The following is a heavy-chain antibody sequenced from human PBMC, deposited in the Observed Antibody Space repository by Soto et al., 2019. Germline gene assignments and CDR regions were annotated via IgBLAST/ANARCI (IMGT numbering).Heavy chain of an antibody. V-gene: IGHV4-59*01. CDR3: ARIVVVVAATHRYYYMDV. D-gene: IGHD2-15*01. CDR2: IYYSGST. Sequence: SETLSLTCTVSGGSISSYYWSWIRQPPGKGLEWIGYIYYSGSTNYNPSLKSRVTISVDTSKNQFSLKLSSVTAADTAVYYCARIVVVVAATHRYYYMDVWGKGTTVTVSS. J-gene: IGHJ6*03. CDR1: GGSISSYY.